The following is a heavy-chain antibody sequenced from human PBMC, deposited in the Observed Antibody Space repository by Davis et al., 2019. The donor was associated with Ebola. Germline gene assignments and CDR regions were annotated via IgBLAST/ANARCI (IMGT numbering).Heavy chain of an antibody. CDR3: TNTFASGPVPLDY. J-gene: IGHJ4*02. CDR1: GFTFSGSA. CDR2: IRSKANSYAT. Sequence: GESLKISCAASGFTFSGSAMHWVRQASGKGLEWVGRIRSKANSYATAYAASVKGRFTISRDDSKNTAYLQMNSLKTEDTAVYYCTNTFASGPVPLDYWGQGTLVTVSS. V-gene: IGHV3-73*01. D-gene: IGHD3-3*01.